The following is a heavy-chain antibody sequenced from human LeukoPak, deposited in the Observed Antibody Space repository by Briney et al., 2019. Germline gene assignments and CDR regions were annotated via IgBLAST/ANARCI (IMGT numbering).Heavy chain of an antibody. CDR2: ISSSGSTK. CDR1: GFTFSDYY. CDR3: ARKDYGGYAYYYYGLDV. Sequence: GGSLRLSCAASGFTFSDYYMSWIRQAPGKGLEWVSYISSSGSTKYYADSVKGRFTISRDNAKNSLYLQMNSLRAEDTAVYYCARKDYGGYAYYYYGLDVWGKGTTVTVSS. J-gene: IGHJ6*04. D-gene: IGHD5-12*01. V-gene: IGHV3-11*04.